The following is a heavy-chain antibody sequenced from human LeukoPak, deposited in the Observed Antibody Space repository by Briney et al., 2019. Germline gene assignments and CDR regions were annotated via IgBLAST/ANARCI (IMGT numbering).Heavy chain of an antibody. J-gene: IGHJ3*02. D-gene: IGHD2/OR15-2a*01. V-gene: IGHV4-39*07. CDR2: MYYSGST. CDR3: ARYGLLNISEINGFDI. Sequence: SETLSLTCIVSGDSISSSYNWGWIRQPPGKGLEWIGSMYYSGSTYYNPSIKSRVTISLDTSENQFSLKLTSVTAADTAVYYCARYGLLNISEINGFDIWGQGTMVTVSS. CDR1: GDSISSSYN.